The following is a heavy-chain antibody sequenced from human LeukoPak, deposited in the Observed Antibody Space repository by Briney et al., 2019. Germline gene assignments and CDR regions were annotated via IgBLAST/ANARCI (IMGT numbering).Heavy chain of an antibody. D-gene: IGHD5-12*01. Sequence: SETLSLTCTVSGGSISSSSYYWGWIRQPPGKGLEWIGIIYYSGSTYYNPSLKSRVTISVDTSKNQFSLKLSSVTAADTAVYYCARTTEGYAGGPGYSYYYYMDVWGKGTTVTISS. CDR3: ARTTEGYAGGPGYSYYYYMDV. V-gene: IGHV4-39*07. CDR2: IYYSGST. J-gene: IGHJ6*03. CDR1: GGSISSSSYY.